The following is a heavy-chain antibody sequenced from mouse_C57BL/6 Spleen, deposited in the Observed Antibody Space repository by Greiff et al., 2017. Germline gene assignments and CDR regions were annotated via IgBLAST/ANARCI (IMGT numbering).Heavy chain of an antibody. J-gene: IGHJ2*01. Sequence: VQLQQSDAELVKPGASVKISCKVSGYTFTDHTIHWMKQRPEQGLEWIGYIYPRDGSTKYNEKFKGKATLTADKSSSTAYMQLNSLTSEDSAVYFCAREGENYYGSSSYFDYWGQGTTLTVSS. CDR2: IYPRDGST. CDR1: GYTFTDHT. V-gene: IGHV1-78*01. CDR3: AREGENYYGSSSYFDY. D-gene: IGHD1-1*01.